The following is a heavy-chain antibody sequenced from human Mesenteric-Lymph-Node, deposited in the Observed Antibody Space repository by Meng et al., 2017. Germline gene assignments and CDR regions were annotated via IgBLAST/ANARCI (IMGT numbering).Heavy chain of an antibody. CDR3: ATHFGFSFDP. J-gene: IGHJ5*02. D-gene: IGHD3-10*01. CDR2: INHSGST. CDR1: GGSFSGYY. Sequence: QVHSQQWGAGLLKPSETLSLTCAVYGGSFSGYYWSWIRQPPGKGLEWIGEINHSGSTNYNPSLKSRVTISVDTSKNQMSLELTSVTAADTAVYFCATHFGFSFDPWGQGTLVTVSS. V-gene: IGHV4-34*01.